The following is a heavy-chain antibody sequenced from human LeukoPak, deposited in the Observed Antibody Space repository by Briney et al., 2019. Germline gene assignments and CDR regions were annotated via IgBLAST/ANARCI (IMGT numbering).Heavy chain of an antibody. CDR3: ARDQYYYDSSGYYGFDY. V-gene: IGHV4-4*07. Sequence: SETLSLTCTVSGGSISSYYWGWIRQPAGKGLEWIGRMHTSGSTNYNPSLKSRVTMSADTSKSQFSLKLSSVTAADTAVYYCARDQYYYDSSGYYGFDYWGQGTLVTVSS. CDR1: GGSISSYY. CDR2: MHTSGST. J-gene: IGHJ4*02. D-gene: IGHD3-22*01.